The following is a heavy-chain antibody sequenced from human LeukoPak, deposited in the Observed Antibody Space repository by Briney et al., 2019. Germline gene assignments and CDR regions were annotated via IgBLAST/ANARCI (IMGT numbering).Heavy chain of an antibody. Sequence: PSETLSLTCAVYGGSFSGYYWSWIRQPPGKGLEWIGEINHSGSTNYNPSLKSRVTIPIDTSKNQFSLKLSSVTAADTAVYYCARVRWTYGMDVWGQGTTVTVSS. V-gene: IGHV4-34*01. J-gene: IGHJ6*02. CDR3: ARVRWTYGMDV. CDR2: INHSGST. D-gene: IGHD4-23*01. CDR1: GGSFSGYY.